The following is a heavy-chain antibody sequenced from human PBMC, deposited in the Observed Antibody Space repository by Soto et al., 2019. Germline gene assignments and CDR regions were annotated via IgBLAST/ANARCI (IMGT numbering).Heavy chain of an antibody. J-gene: IGHJ6*03. CDR3: ARGAKAARPGSDYYYYYMDV. V-gene: IGHV1-69*02. Sequence: QVQLVQSGAEVKKPGSSVKVSCKASGGTFSSYTISWVRQAPGQGLEWMGRIIPILGIANYAQKFQGRVTITADKSTSTAYMELSSLRSEDTAVYYCARGAKAARPGSDYYYYYMDVWGKGTTVTVSS. CDR2: IIPILGIA. D-gene: IGHD6-6*01. CDR1: GGTFSSYT.